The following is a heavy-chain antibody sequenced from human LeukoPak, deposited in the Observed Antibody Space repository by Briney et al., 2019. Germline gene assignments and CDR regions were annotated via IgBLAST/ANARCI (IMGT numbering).Heavy chain of an antibody. CDR2: IYYSGST. J-gene: IGHJ4*02. CDR1: GGSISSYY. Sequence: PSETLSLTCTVSGGSISSYYWSWIRQPPGKGLEWIGYIYYSGSTNYNPSLKSRVTISVDTSKNQFSLKLSSVTAADTAVYYCAGLRARIAAAGHFDYWGQGTLVTVSS. D-gene: IGHD6-13*01. V-gene: IGHV4-59*08. CDR3: AGLRARIAAAGHFDY.